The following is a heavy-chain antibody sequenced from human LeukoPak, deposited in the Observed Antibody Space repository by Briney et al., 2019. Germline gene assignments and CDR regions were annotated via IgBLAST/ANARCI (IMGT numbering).Heavy chain of an antibody. Sequence: ASVKVSCKASGYTFTDYYMNWVRQAPGQRREWMGWIHPNSGGTNYAQKFQGRVTMTRDTSISTAYMELSRLTFDDTAVYYCGRKSAARKTSEFDYWGQGTLVTVSS. CDR1: GYTFTDYY. CDR2: IHPNSGGT. V-gene: IGHV1-2*02. CDR3: GRKSAARKTSEFDY. J-gene: IGHJ4*02. D-gene: IGHD6-6*01.